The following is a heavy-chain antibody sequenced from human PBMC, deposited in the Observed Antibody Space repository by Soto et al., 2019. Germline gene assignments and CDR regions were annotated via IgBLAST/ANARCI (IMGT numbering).Heavy chain of an antibody. D-gene: IGHD3-3*01. J-gene: IGHJ6*02. CDR3: ARTYDFWSGHSPSNYYYYYGMDV. CDR1: GGTFSSYA. Sequence: ASVKVSCKASGGTFSSYAISWVRQAPGQGLEWMGGIIPIFGTANYAQKFQGRVTITADESTSTAYMELSSLRSEDTAVYYCARTYDFWSGHSPSNYYYYYGMDVWGQGTTVTVSS. CDR2: IIPIFGTA. V-gene: IGHV1-69*13.